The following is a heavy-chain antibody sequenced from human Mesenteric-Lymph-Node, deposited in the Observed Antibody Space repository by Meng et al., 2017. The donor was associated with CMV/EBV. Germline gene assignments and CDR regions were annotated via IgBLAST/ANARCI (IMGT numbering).Heavy chain of an antibody. Sequence: SESLSLTCTVSGYSISSAYHWGWIRQPPGKGLEWIVSVYHSGSVYYNPSLKSRLTISVDTSKNQFSLQLSSVTATDTAVYYCASARPAQQVDWLQHYFDYWGQGTLVTVSS. CDR2: VYHSGSV. CDR1: GYSISSAYH. D-gene: IGHD3/OR15-3a*01. V-gene: IGHV4-38-2*02. J-gene: IGHJ4*02. CDR3: ASARPAQQVDWLQHYFDY.